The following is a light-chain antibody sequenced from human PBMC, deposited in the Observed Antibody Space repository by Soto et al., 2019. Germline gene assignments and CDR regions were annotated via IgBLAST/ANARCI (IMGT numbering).Light chain of an antibody. J-gene: IGKJ3*01. Sequence: DVVMTQSPLSLPVTLGQPASISCRSSQSLVYSDGNTHLNWFQQRPGQSPRRLIYKFSNRDSGVPDRFSGSGSGADFTLKISRVEAEDVGVYYCVEGTHCHPGIDAGLTFGPGTKVDIK. V-gene: IGKV2-30*01. CDR2: KFS. CDR3: VEGTHCHPGIDAGLT. CDR1: QSLVYSDGNTH.